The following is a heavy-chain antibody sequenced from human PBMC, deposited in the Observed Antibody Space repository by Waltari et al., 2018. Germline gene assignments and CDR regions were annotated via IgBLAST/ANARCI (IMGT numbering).Heavy chain of an antibody. V-gene: IGHV3-23*01. D-gene: IGHD2-2*01. CDR1: GFTFSSYA. J-gene: IGHJ5*02. CDR3: ASQLGYCSSTSCLNWFDP. CDR2: ISGSGGST. Sequence: EVQLLESGGGLVQPGGSLRLSCAASGFTFSSYAMSWVRQAPGKGLEWVSAISGSGGSTYYADSVKGRFTISRDNSKNTLYLQRNSLRAEDTAVYYCASQLGYCSSTSCLNWFDPWGQGTLVTVSS.